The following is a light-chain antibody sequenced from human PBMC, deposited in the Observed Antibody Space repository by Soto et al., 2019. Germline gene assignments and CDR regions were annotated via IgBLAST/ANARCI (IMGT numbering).Light chain of an antibody. CDR3: SSYTSSSTRV. Sequence: QSVLTQPASVSGSPGQSITISFTGTSSDVGGYKYVSWYQQHPGEAPKLMIYDVSNRPSGVSNRLSGSKSGNTDSLTISWLQAEDEADYYCSSYTSSSTRVFGTGTKVTVL. J-gene: IGLJ1*01. V-gene: IGLV2-14*01. CDR1: SSDVGGYKY. CDR2: DVS.